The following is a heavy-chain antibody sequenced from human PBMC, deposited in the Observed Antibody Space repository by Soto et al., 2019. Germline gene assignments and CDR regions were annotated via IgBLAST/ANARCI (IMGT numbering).Heavy chain of an antibody. CDR2: INHSGST. CDR3: AREGTLYDILTTGYYSYYGMDV. CDR1: GGSFSGYY. D-gene: IGHD3-9*01. J-gene: IGHJ6*02. Sequence: QVQLQQWGAGLLKPSETLSLTCAVYGGSFSGYYWSWIRQPPGKGLEWIGEINHSGSTNYNPSLKSRVTISVDTSKNQFSLKLSSVTAADTAVYYCAREGTLYDILTTGYYSYYGMDVWGQGTTVTVSS. V-gene: IGHV4-34*01.